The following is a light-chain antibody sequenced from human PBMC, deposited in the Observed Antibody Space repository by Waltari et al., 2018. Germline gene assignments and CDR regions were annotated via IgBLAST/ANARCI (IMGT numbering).Light chain of an antibody. CDR1: SSDVGGYNH. CDR2: DVS. Sequence: HSALTQPASVSGSPGQSLPIPRTGTSSDVGGYNHVSWYQHHPGKAPNLMIYDVSKRPSGVSNRFSASKSGNTASLTISGLQAEDEADYYCSSYTSSSTRVFGGGTKLTVL. V-gene: IGLV2-14*03. J-gene: IGLJ2*01. CDR3: SSYTSSSTRV.